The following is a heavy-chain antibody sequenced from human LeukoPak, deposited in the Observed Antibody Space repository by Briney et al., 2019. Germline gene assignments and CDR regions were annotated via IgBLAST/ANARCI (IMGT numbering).Heavy chain of an antibody. CDR2: ISGSGGST. CDR3: AKDPYSSSWYFYFQH. Sequence: PGRSLRLSCAASGFTFSSYAMSWVRQAPGKGLEWVSAISGSGGSTYYADSVKGRFTISRDNSKNTLYLQMNSLRAEDTAVYYCAKDPYSSSWYFYFQHWGQGTLVTVSS. CDR1: GFTFSSYA. J-gene: IGHJ1*01. V-gene: IGHV3-23*01. D-gene: IGHD6-13*01.